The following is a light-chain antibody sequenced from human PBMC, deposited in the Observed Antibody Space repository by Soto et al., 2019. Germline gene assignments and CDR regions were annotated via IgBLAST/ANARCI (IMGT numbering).Light chain of an antibody. J-gene: IGKJ4*01. V-gene: IGKV3-11*01. CDR1: QSVSSY. CDR2: DAP. Sequence: EIVLTQSPVTLSLSPGERSTLSCRASQSVSSYLAWYQQKPGQAPRLLIYDAPNRATGIPARFSGSGYGTDFTLTISRLEPEDFAVYYCQQRSNWPLTFGGGTKVDIK. CDR3: QQRSNWPLT.